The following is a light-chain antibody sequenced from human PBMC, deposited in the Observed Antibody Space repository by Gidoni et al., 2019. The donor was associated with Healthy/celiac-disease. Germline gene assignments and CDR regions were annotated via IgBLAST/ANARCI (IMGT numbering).Light chain of an antibody. CDR2: KAS. CDR3: QRYNSYWT. V-gene: IGKV1-5*03. J-gene: IGKJ1*01. CDR1: QSISIW. Sequence: DIQMTQSTSTLSASVGDRVTITCRVSQSISIWFAWYHQTPGKAPKLLIYKASSLESGVPSRFSGSGSVTEFPLTISSLQPDDFATYYGQRYNSYWTFGQXTKVGIK.